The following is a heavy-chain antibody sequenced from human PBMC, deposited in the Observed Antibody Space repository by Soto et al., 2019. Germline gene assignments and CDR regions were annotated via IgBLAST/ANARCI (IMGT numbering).Heavy chain of an antibody. D-gene: IGHD6-19*01. CDR2: IYHSGST. Sequence: SETLSLTRAVSGGSISSGGYSWSWIRQPPGKGLEWIGYIYHSGSTYYNPSLKSRVTISVDRSKNQFSLKLSSVTAADTAVYYCARDAVAGKRWFDYWGQGTLVTVSS. CDR3: ARDAVAGKRWFDY. V-gene: IGHV4-30-2*01. CDR1: GGSISSGGYS. J-gene: IGHJ4*02.